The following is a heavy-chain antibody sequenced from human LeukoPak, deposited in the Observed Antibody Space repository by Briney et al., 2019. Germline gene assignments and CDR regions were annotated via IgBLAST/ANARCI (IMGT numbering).Heavy chain of an antibody. CDR2: ISYDGSNK. D-gene: IGHD2-21*02. J-gene: IGHJ4*02. CDR3: AKLAYCGGNCYSRDLERFDY. V-gene: IGHV3-30*18. CDR1: GFTFSSYG. Sequence: GGSLRLSCAASGFTFSSYGMHWVRQAPAKGLEWVAVISYDGSNKYYADSVKGRFTISRGNSKNTLYLQMNSLRAEDTAVYCCAKLAYCGGNCYSRDLERFDYWGQGTLVTVSS.